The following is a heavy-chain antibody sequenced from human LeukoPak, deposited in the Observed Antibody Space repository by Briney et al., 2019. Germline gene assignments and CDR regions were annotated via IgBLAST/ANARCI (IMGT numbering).Heavy chain of an antibody. Sequence: GGSLRLSCTASGFTFGDYAMTWVRQAPGKGLEWVGFIRSKAYGGTTEYAASVKGRFTNSRDDSKSIAYLQMNSLKTEDTAVYYCTSGTWIQLWPWGQGTLVTVSS. CDR1: GFTFGDYA. D-gene: IGHD5-18*01. CDR2: IRSKAYGGTT. CDR3: TSGTWIQLWP. J-gene: IGHJ5*02. V-gene: IGHV3-49*04.